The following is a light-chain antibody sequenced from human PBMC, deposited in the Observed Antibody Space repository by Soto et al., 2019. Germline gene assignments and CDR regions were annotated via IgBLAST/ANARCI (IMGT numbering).Light chain of an antibody. V-gene: IGKV1-39*01. CDR2: ATS. Sequence: DIQMTQSPSSLSASEGDRVTITCRASQSISSHLNWYQQRPGKAPNLLIYATSSLQSGVPSRFSGSGSGTDFTLTISSLQPEDFATYYCQQTYNTPRTFGQGTKVEIK. J-gene: IGKJ1*01. CDR3: QQTYNTPRT. CDR1: QSISSH.